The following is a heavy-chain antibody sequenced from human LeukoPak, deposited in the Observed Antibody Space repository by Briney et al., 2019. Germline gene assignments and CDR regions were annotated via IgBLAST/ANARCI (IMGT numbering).Heavy chain of an antibody. CDR2: IGTSNSAI. J-gene: IGHJ4*02. CDR3: ARDRVTGSFDFFDY. V-gene: IGHV3-48*03. D-gene: IGHD3-16*02. Sequence: GGSLRLSCAASGFIFGDFEMNWVRQAPGKGLEWVSYIGTSNSAIYYADSVKGRFTISRDNAKNSLFLQMNSLRAEGTAFYYCARDRVTGSFDFFDYWGQGTLVTVSS. CDR1: GFIFGDFE.